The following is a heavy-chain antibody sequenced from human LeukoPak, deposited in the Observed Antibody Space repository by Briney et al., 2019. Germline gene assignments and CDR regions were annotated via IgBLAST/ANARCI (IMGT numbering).Heavy chain of an antibody. CDR3: VRESIRGTRDFDY. CDR2: ISSSSSTI. Sequence: GGSLRLSCAASGFTFSSYAMSWVRRAPGKGLEWVSYISSSSSTIYYADSVKGRFTISRDNAKNLLYLEMNSLRAEDTAVYYCVRESIRGTRDFDYWGQGTLVTVSS. J-gene: IGHJ4*02. V-gene: IGHV3-48*04. CDR1: GFTFSSYA. D-gene: IGHD2-21*01.